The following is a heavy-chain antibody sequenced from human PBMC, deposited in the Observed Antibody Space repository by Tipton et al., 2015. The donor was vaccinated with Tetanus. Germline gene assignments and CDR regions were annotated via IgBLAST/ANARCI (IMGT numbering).Heavy chain of an antibody. CDR1: GYTFTGYY. J-gene: IGHJ4*02. V-gene: IGHV1-2*02. D-gene: IGHD6-19*01. CDR3: ARDRPLAVAGTFDY. CDR2: INPNSGST. Sequence: QLVQSGVEVKKPGASVKVSCKASGYTFTGYYMHRVRQAPGQGLEWMGWINPNSGSTNYAQKFQGRVTMTRDTSISTAYMELSRLRSDDTAVYYCARDRPLAVAGTFDYWGQGTLVTVSS.